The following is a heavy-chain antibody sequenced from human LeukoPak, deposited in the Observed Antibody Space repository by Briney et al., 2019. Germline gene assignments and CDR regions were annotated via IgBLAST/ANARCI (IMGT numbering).Heavy chain of an antibody. Sequence: GGSLRLSCAASGFTFSSNAMNWVRQAPGKGLEWVSVISGSGGSTDYADSVKGRFTISRDNSKNTLYLQMNSLRVEDTAVYYCAKGSGSARVYYGMDVWGQGTTVTVSS. J-gene: IGHJ6*02. CDR2: ISGSGGST. CDR3: AKGSGSARVYYGMDV. CDR1: GFTFSSNA. D-gene: IGHD3-10*01. V-gene: IGHV3-23*01.